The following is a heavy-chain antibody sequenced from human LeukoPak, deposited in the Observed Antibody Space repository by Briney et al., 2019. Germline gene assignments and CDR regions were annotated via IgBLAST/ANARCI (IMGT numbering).Heavy chain of an antibody. CDR2: ISGSGGST. CDR3: ARDLFYCSSTSCYQPFDY. Sequence: GGSLRLSCAASGFTFSSYAMSWVRQAPGKGLEWVSAISGSGGSTYYADSVKGRFTISRDNAKNTLYLQMNSLRAEDTAVYYCARDLFYCSSTSCYQPFDYWGQGTLVTVSS. J-gene: IGHJ4*02. CDR1: GFTFSSYA. D-gene: IGHD2-2*01. V-gene: IGHV3-23*01.